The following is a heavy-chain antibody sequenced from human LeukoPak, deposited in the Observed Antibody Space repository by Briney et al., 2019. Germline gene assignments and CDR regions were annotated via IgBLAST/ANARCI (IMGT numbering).Heavy chain of an antibody. V-gene: IGHV1-69*13. CDR3: ARDRPSITIFGVAPRMMYNWFDP. CDR1: GGTFSSYA. J-gene: IGHJ5*02. D-gene: IGHD3-3*01. CDR2: IIPIFGTA. Sequence: GASVKVSCKASGGTFSSYAISWVRQAPGQGLEWMGGIIPIFGTANYAQKFQGRVTITADESTSTAYMELSSLRSEDTAVYYCARDRPSITIFGVAPRMMYNWFDPWGQGTLVTVSS.